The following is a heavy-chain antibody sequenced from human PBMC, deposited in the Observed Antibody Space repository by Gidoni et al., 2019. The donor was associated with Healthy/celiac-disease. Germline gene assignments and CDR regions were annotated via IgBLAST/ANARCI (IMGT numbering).Heavy chain of an antibody. CDR3: ARGIWFGDPGIPYYFGS. CDR2: IKQDGSEK. Sequence: DVQLVESGGGLVQPGGSLRLSCAASGFTFSSYWMSWVRQAPGKGLEWVANIKQDGSEKYSVDSMKGRFTISRDNAKNSLFLQMNSLRAEDTAVYYCARGIWFGDPGIPYYFGSWGQGTLVTVSS. V-gene: IGHV3-7*01. CDR1: GFTFSSYW. D-gene: IGHD3-10*01. J-gene: IGHJ4*02.